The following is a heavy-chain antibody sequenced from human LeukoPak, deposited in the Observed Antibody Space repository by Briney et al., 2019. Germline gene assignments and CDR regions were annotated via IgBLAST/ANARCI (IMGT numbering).Heavy chain of an antibody. CDR3: ASRCSSTSCYRLAAFDI. J-gene: IGHJ3*02. CDR2: IYQSRST. CDR1: GYSISSGYY. D-gene: IGHD2-2*01. Sequence: SETLSLTCTVSGYSISSGYYWGWIRQPPGKGLEGIGNIYQSRSTYYNSSLKSRVTISVYTSKNRFSLKLSSVTAADTAVYYCASRCSSTSCYRLAAFDIWGQGTMVTVSS. V-gene: IGHV4-38-2*02.